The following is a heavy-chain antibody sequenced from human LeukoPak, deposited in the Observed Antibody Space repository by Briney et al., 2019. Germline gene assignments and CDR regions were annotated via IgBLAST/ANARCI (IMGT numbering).Heavy chain of an antibody. CDR1: GFTFSDYY. Sequence: GGSLRLSCAVSGFTFSDYYMSWIRQAPGKGLEWVSYISSTGSNIYYADSVKGRFTISRDDSKNTLYLHMTSLRAEDTAVYYCARDYYYGSRSPNNYYGMDVWGQGATVTVSS. V-gene: IGHV3-11*04. CDR3: ARDYYYGSRSPNNYYGMDV. J-gene: IGHJ6*02. D-gene: IGHD3-10*01. CDR2: ISSTGSNI.